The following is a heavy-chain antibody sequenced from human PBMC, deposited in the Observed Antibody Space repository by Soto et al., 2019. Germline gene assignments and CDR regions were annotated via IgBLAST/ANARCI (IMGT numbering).Heavy chain of an antibody. CDR3: ARVARYFDWLPQEYYFDY. CDR2: ISAYNGNT. Sequence: ASVKVSCKDPCYTFTSYGISLFRRSPGQGLECIVLISAYNGNTNYAQKLQGRVTMTTDTSTSTAYMELRSLRSDDTAVYYCARVARYFDWLPQEYYFDYWGQGTLVTVSS. J-gene: IGHJ4*02. D-gene: IGHD3-9*01. CDR1: CYTFTSYG. V-gene: IGHV1-18*01.